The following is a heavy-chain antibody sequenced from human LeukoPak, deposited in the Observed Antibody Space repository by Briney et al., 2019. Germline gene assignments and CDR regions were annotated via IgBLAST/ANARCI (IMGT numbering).Heavy chain of an antibody. CDR2: ISGSGGST. V-gene: IGHV3-23*01. CDR3: ANGGTLGVVRPLDY. CDR1: AITFSTYA. D-gene: IGHD3-3*01. Sequence: GGSLRLSCAASAITFSTYAMSWVRQAPGKGLEWVSAISGSGGSTYYADSVKGRFTISRDNSKNTLYLQMNSLRAEDTAVYYCANGGTLGVVRPLDYWGQGTLVTVSS. J-gene: IGHJ4*02.